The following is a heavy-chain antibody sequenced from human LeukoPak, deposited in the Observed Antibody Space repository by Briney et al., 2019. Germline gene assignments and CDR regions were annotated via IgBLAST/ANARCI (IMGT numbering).Heavy chain of an antibody. V-gene: IGHV3-53*01. J-gene: IGHJ2*01. CDR1: GFTVSSNY. D-gene: IGHD3-10*02. CDR3: AKATASVVPINGYFDL. Sequence: PGGSLRLSCAASGFTVSSNYMSWVRQAPGKRLEWVSVIYSGGSTYYTDSVKGRFTISRDNSENTLYLQMNSLRAEDTAVFYCAKATASVVPINGYFDLWGRGTLVTVSS. CDR2: IYSGGST.